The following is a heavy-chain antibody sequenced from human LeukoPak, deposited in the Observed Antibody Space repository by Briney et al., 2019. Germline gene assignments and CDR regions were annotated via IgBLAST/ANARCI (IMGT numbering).Heavy chain of an antibody. J-gene: IGHJ3*02. CDR2: TSYSGNT. D-gene: IGHD2-15*01. V-gene: IGHV4-39*01. CDR1: GGSIISSDYH. Sequence: PSETLSLTCTVSGGSIISSDYHWGWVRQPPGKGLEWIGTTSYSGNTDYNPSPRSRVTISVDTSNNQFSLRLGSVTAADTAVYHCARHCCSGPAKRVFDIWGQGTMVTVSS. CDR3: ARHCCSGPAKRVFDI.